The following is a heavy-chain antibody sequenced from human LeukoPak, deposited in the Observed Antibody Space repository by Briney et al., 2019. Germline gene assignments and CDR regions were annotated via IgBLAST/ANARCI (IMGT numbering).Heavy chain of an antibody. V-gene: IGHV3-33*06. D-gene: IGHD6-19*01. J-gene: IGHJ4*02. CDR3: AKENWRYSSGWGQHYDY. CDR1: GFTFSSYG. CDR2: IWYDGSNK. Sequence: HPGGSLRLSCAASGFTFSSYGMHWVRQAPGKGLEWVAVIWYDGSNKYYADSVKGRFTISRDNSKNTLYLQMNSLRAEDTAVYYCAKENWRYSSGWGQHYDYWGQGTLVTVSS.